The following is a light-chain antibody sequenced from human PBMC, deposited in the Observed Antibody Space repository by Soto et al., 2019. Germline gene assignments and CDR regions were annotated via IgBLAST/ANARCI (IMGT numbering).Light chain of an antibody. CDR3: QQASSLSIT. V-gene: IGKV1-12*01. CDR2: GAS. CDR1: QGINSG. J-gene: IGKJ5*01. Sequence: DIQMTQYTSSVSASVGDRFSITCRASQGINSGLAWYQQRPGKAPKLLIFGASSLASGVPPRFSGSGFGTYFTLTITSLQPEDFATYYCQQASSLSITFGQGTRLEI.